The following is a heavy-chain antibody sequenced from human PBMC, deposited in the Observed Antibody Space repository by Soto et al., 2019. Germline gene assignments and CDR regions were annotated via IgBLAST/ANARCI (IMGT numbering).Heavy chain of an antibody. D-gene: IGHD5-12*01. V-gene: IGHV1-2*04. CDR3: ARSLVATRGADAFDI. CDR2: INPNSGGT. Sequence: ASVKVSCKASGYTFTGYYMHWVRQAPGQGLEWMGWINPNSGGTNYAQKFQGWVTMTRDTSISTAYMELSRLRSDDTAVYYCARSLVATRGADAFDIWGQGTMVTVS. CDR1: GYTFTGYY. J-gene: IGHJ3*02.